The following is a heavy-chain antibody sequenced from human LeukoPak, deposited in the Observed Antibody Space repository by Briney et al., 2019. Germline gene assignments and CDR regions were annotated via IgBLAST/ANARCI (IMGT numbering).Heavy chain of an antibody. CDR3: ARVRSVGGNPHAFNI. CDR1: GFTFTGYS. CDR2: ISSSSSHI. D-gene: IGHD4-23*01. J-gene: IGHJ3*02. V-gene: IGHV3-21*01. Sequence: GGSLRLSCVVSGFTFTGYSMNWVRQAPGKGLEWVSSISSSSSHIFYADSVKGRFTISRDNARNALDLQMNSLRVEDTALYYCARVRSVGGNPHAFNIWGQGQWSPSPQ.